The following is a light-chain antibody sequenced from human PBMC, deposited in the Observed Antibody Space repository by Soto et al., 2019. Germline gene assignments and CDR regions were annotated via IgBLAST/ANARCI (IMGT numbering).Light chain of an antibody. J-gene: IGLJ2*01. CDR2: SNN. V-gene: IGLV1-44*01. CDR3: AAWDDSLNGPV. Sequence: QTVVTQPPSASGTPGQRVTISCSGSSSNIGSNTVNWYQQLPGTAPKLHIYSNNQRPSGVTDRFSGSESGTSASLAISGLQSEDEADYYCAAWDDSLNGPVFGGGTKLTVL. CDR1: SSNIGSNT.